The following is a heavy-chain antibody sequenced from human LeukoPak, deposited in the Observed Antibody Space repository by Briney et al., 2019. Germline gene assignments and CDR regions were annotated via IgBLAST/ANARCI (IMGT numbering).Heavy chain of an antibody. J-gene: IGHJ4*02. CDR3: ASSRYYYDSSGYYYNFDY. CDR2: IYYSGST. V-gene: IGHV4-39*07. Sequence: SETLSLTCTVSGGSISSSSYCWGWIRQPPGKGLEWIGSIYYSGSTNYNPSLKSRVTISVDTSKNQFSLKLSSVTAADTAVYYCASSRYYYDSSGYYYNFDYWGQGTLVTVSS. CDR1: GGSISSSSYC. D-gene: IGHD3-22*01.